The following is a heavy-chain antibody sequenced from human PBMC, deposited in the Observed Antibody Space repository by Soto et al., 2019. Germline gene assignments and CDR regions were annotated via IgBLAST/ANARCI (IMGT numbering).Heavy chain of an antibody. V-gene: IGHV1-18*01. CDR2: ISAYNGNT. CDR3: ARDRGEYYDFWSYYMDV. D-gene: IGHD3-3*01. CDR1: GYTFTSYG. Sequence: GASVKVSCKASGYTFTSYGISWVRQAPGQRLEWMGWISAYNGNTNYAQKLQGRVTMTTDTSTSTAYMELRSLRSDDAAVYYCARDRGEYYDFWSYYMDVWGKGTTVTVSS. J-gene: IGHJ6*03.